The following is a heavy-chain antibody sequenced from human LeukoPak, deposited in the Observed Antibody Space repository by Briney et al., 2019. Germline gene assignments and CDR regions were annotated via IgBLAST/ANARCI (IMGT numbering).Heavy chain of an antibody. D-gene: IGHD6-13*01. CDR2: ISLSGDDT. J-gene: IGHJ6*02. Sequence: GGSLRLSWVASGFTFTTHSMSWVRQAPGEGLQWVSSISLSGDDTYYADSVKGRFTISRDNSKNTLYLQMNSLRAEDTAVYYCAKDPAYSSSWVGVWGQGTTVTVSS. V-gene: IGHV3-23*01. CDR1: GFTFTTHS. CDR3: AKDPAYSSSWVGV.